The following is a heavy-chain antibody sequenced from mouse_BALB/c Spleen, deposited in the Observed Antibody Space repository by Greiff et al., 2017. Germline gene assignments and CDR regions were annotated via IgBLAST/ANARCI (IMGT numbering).Heavy chain of an antibody. CDR2: ISSGSSTI. J-gene: IGHJ4*01. Sequence: EVQVVESGGGLVQPGGSRKLSCAASGFTFSSFGMHWVRQAPEKGLEWVAYISSGSSTIYYADTVKGRFTISRDNPKNTLFLQMTSLRSEDTAMYYCARSPYAMDDWGQGTSVTVSS. CDR1: GFTFSSFG. CDR3: ARSPYAMDD. V-gene: IGHV5-17*02.